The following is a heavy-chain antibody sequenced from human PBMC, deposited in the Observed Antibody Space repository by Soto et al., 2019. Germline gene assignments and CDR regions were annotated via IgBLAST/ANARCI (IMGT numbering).Heavy chain of an antibody. CDR3: ARGGGGGLFDP. CDR2: ISPRSTFR. Sequence: PGGSLRLSCATSGFSISDSYMSWIRQAPGKGLEWISYISPRSTFRDYADSLKGRFTISRDSVKNSVYLQMNNLTADDTGVYYCARGGGGGLFDPWGQGSVVTVA. J-gene: IGHJ5*02. D-gene: IGHD2-21*01. V-gene: IGHV3-11*06. CDR1: GFSISDSY.